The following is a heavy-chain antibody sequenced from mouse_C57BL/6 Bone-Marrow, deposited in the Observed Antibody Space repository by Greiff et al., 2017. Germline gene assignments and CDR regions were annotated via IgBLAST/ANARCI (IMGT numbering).Heavy chain of an antibody. CDR3: ARHGITGGYFDV. Sequence: EVQLVESGGDLVKPGGSLKLSCAASGFTFSSYGMSWVRQTPDKRLEWVATISSGGSYTYYPDSVKGRFTISRDNAKNTLYLQMSSLKSEDTAMYYCARHGITGGYFDVWGTGTTVTVSS. CDR1: GFTFSSYG. V-gene: IGHV5-6*01. D-gene: IGHD1-2*01. J-gene: IGHJ1*03. CDR2: ISSGGSYT.